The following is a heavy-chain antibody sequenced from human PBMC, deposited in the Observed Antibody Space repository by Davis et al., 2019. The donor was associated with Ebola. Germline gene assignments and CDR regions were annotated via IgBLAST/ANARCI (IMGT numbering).Heavy chain of an antibody. CDR2: IYYSGST. CDR1: GFTFTNAW. D-gene: IGHD5-18*01. CDR3: ASLDRGYRHGSPLYYFDY. V-gene: IGHV4-38-2*01. J-gene: IGHJ4*02. Sequence: GSLRLSCAASGFTFTNAWMSWVRQPPGKGLEWIGNIYYSGSTYYNPSLKSRVTISVDTSKNQFSLKLSSVTAADTAVYYCASLDRGYRHGSPLYYFDYWGQGTLVTVSS.